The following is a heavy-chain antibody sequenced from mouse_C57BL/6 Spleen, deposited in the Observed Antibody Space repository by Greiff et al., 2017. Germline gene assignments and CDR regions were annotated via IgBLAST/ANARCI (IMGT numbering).Heavy chain of an antibody. CDR1: GYTFTSYW. Sequence: VQLQQPGAELVKPGASVKLSCKASGYTFTSYWMQWVKQRPGQGLEWIGEIDPSDSYTNYNQKFKGKATLTVDTSSSTAYMQLSSLTSEDSAVYYCARGTYSNYPYYFDYWGQGTTLTVSS. CDR3: ARGTYSNYPYYFDY. CDR2: IDPSDSYT. D-gene: IGHD2-5*01. J-gene: IGHJ2*01. V-gene: IGHV1-50*01.